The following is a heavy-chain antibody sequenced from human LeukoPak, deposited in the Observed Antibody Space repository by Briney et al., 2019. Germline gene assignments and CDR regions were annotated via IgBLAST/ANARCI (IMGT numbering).Heavy chain of an antibody. D-gene: IGHD1-26*01. CDR1: GGTFSSYA. CDR2: IIPIFGTA. CDR3: AREASSGSWGFDAFDI. Sequence: GASVKVSCKASGGTFSSYAISWVRQAPGQGLEWMGGIIPIFGTANYAQKSQGRVTITADESTSTAYMELSSLRSEDTAVYYCAREASSGSWGFDAFDIWGQGTMVTVSS. J-gene: IGHJ3*02. V-gene: IGHV1-69*01.